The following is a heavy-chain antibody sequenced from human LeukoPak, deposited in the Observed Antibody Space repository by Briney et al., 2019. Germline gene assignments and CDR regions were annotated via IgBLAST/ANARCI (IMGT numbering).Heavy chain of an antibody. D-gene: IGHD6-13*01. J-gene: IGHJ6*02. CDR1: GFTFSTYA. CDR3: AKESSSWYGGYYYYGMDV. Sequence: GGSLRLSCAASGFTFSTYAMSWVRQAPGKGLEWVSVISSSGTTTYYADSVKGRFTISRDNSKNTLYLQMNSLRAEDTAVYYCAKESSSWYGGYYYYGMDVWGQGTTVTVSS. V-gene: IGHV3-23*01. CDR2: ISSSGTTT.